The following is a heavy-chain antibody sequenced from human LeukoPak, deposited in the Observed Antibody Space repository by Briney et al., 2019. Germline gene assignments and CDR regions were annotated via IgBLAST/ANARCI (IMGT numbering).Heavy chain of an antibody. J-gene: IGHJ4*02. CDR1: GFTFSSHA. D-gene: IGHD2-15*01. CDR3: AKKGPDVEDLDY. V-gene: IGHV3-23*01. Sequence: GGSLRLSCAASGFTFSSHAMHWVRQAPGKGLEWVSAIRDSGRGTYYADSVKGRFTISRDNSKNTLYPQMNSLRAEDTAIYYCAKKGPDVEDLDYWGQGTLVTVSS. CDR2: IRDSGRGT.